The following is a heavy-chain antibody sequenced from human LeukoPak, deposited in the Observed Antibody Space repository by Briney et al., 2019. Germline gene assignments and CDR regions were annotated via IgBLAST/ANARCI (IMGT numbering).Heavy chain of an antibody. CDR1: GFTFDDYA. CDR2: ISWNSGSI. V-gene: IGHV3-9*01. J-gene: IGHJ4*02. CDR3: ARGPLRDSRGLLGLGESPSNPDY. D-gene: IGHD3-16*01. Sequence: GGSLRLPCAASGFTFDDYAMHWVRQAPGKGLEWVSGISWNSGSIGYADSVKGRFTISRDNAKNSLYLQMNSLRAEDTAVYYCARGPLRDSRGLLGLGESPSNPDYWGQGTLVTVSS.